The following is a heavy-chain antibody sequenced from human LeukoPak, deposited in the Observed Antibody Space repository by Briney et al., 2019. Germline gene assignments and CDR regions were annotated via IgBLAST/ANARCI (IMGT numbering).Heavy chain of an antibody. J-gene: IGHJ6*02. D-gene: IGHD1-26*01. Sequence: GGSLRLSCAASKFTFSSYAMSWVRQAPGKGLEWVSAISESGGTTYYADSVKGRFTISRDNSKNTLYLQMNSLRAEDTAVYYCARADRYSGTYAYYYGMDVWGQGTTVTVSS. CDR1: KFTFSSYA. CDR3: ARADRYSGTYAYYYGMDV. CDR2: ISESGGTT. V-gene: IGHV3-23*01.